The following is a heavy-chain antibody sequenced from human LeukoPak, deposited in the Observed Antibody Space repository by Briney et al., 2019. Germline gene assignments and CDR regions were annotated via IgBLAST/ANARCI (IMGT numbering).Heavy chain of an antibody. CDR1: GYTFTGYY. Sequence: GASVNVSCKASGYTFTGYYMHWVRQAPGQGLEWMGWINPNSGGTNYAQKFQGRVTMTRDTSISTAYMELSRLRSDDTAVYYCARGTYYYDSSGYYWHYWGQGTLVTVPS. CDR2: INPNSGGT. D-gene: IGHD3-22*01. V-gene: IGHV1-2*02. J-gene: IGHJ4*02. CDR3: ARGTYYYDSSGYYWHY.